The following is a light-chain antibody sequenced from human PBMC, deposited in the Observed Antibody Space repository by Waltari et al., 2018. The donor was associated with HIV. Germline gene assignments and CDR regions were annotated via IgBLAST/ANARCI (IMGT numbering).Light chain of an antibody. CDR2: WAS. J-gene: IGKJ1*01. CDR1: HSILYTSNNKTD. CDR3: QQYYATPRT. Sequence: DIVMTQFPDSLAVSLGEGATINCNSSHSILYTSNNKTDVGWYQQKPGQPPKLLIYWASIRESGVPDRFSGSGTGTDFTLTISGLQADDVAVYFCQQYYATPRTFGLGTKVEVK. V-gene: IGKV4-1*01.